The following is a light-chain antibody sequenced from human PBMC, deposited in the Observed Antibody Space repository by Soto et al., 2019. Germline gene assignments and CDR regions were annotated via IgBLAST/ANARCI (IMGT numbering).Light chain of an antibody. CDR2: EVS. CDR1: SSDVGGYNY. J-gene: IGLJ1*01. CDR3: TSYIRSSTLDYV. Sequence: QSALTQPASVSGSPGQSITISCTGTSSDVGGYNYVSWYQRYPGKAPKLMIYEVSNRPSGVSNRFSGSKSGNTASLTISGLQAEDEADYYCTSYIRSSTLDYVFGTGTKVTVL. V-gene: IGLV2-14*01.